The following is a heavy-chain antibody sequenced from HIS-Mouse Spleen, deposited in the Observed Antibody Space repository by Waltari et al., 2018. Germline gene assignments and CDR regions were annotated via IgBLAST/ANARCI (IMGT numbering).Heavy chain of an antibody. V-gene: IGHV3-30*03. CDR3: EGVYGSGSYYFDY. Sequence: QVQLVESGGGVVQPGRSLRLSCAASGFTFSSYGMHWVRQAPGKGLEWVAVISYDGSNKYYADSVKGRFTISRENSKNTLYLQMNSLRAEDTAVYYCEGVYGSGSYYFDYWGQGTLVTVSS. CDR2: ISYDGSNK. D-gene: IGHD3-10*01. CDR1: GFTFSSYG. J-gene: IGHJ4*02.